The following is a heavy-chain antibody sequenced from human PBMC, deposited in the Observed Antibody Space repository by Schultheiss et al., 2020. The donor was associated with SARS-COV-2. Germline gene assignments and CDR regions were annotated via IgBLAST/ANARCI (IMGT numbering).Heavy chain of an antibody. CDR2: ISSSSTI. J-gene: IGHJ6*02. D-gene: IGHD3-3*01. CDR1: GFTFSSYS. V-gene: IGHV3-48*01. CDR3: ARTEDYDFWSGYFARNYYYGMDV. Sequence: GESLKISCAASGFTFSSYSMNWVRQAPGKGLEWVSYISSSSTIYYADSVKGRFTISRDNAKNSLYLQMNSLRAEDTAVYYCARTEDYDFWSGYFARNYYYGMDVWGQGTTVTVSS.